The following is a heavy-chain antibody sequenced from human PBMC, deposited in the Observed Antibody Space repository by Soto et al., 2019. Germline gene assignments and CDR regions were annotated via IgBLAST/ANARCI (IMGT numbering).Heavy chain of an antibody. Sequence: EVQLLESGGGLVQPGGSLRLSCAASGFTFSSYAMSWVRQAPGKGLEWVSAISGSGGSTYYADSVKGRFTISRDNSKNTLYLQMNSLRAEDTAVYYCAKDSEGYCSGGSCYLPDYWGQGTLVTVSS. CDR1: GFTFSSYA. V-gene: IGHV3-23*01. J-gene: IGHJ4*02. D-gene: IGHD2-15*01. CDR2: ISGSGGST. CDR3: AKDSEGYCSGGSCYLPDY.